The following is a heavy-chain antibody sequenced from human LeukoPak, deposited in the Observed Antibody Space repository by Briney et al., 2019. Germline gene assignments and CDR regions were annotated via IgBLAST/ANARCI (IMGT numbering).Heavy chain of an antibody. CDR1: GFTFSSYT. CDR3: AKVGYYYDSSGPGDY. V-gene: IGHV3-21*04. Sequence: GGSLRLSCAASGFTFSSYTMNWVRQAPGKGLEWVSSISSSSDYIYYADSVKGRFTISRDNSKNTLYLQMNSLRAEDTAVYYCAKVGYYYDSSGPGDYWGQGTLVTVSS. D-gene: IGHD3-22*01. CDR2: ISSSSDYI. J-gene: IGHJ4*02.